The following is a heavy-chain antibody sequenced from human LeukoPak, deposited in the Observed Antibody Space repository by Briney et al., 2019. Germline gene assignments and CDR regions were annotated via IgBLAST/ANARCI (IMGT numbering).Heavy chain of an antibody. CDR1: VSTFTSYG. Sequence: ASVKVSCKASVSTFTSYGISWVRQAPGQGLEWMGWISAYNGNAYYAQRLKGRVTMTTDTSTSTAYMELRSLRSDDTAVYYCARGGWDNWFDPWGQGTLVTVSS. CDR3: ARGGWDNWFDP. CDR2: ISAYNGNA. V-gene: IGHV1-18*01. J-gene: IGHJ5*02. D-gene: IGHD1-26*01.